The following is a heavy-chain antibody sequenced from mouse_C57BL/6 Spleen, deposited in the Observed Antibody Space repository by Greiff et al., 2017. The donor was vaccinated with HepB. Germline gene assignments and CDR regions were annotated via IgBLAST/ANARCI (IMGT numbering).Heavy chain of an antibody. CDR2: ISDGGSYT. Sequence: EVQGVESGGGLVKPGGSLKLSCAASGFTFSSYAMSWVRQTPEKRLEWVATISDGGSYTYYPDNVKGRFTISRDNAKNNLYLQMSHLKSEDTAMYYCARGDPRYAMDYWGQGTSVTVSS. CDR1: GFTFSSYA. J-gene: IGHJ4*01. CDR3: ARGDPRYAMDY. V-gene: IGHV5-4*01.